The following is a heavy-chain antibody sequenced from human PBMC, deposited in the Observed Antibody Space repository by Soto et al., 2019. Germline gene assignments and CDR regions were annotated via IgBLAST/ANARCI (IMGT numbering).Heavy chain of an antibody. CDR1: GASISSRNW. CDR3: VKRNIVPLNWFDP. CDR2: IYHTGTT. Sequence: NPSETLSLTCGVSGASISSRNWWSWVRQSPAKGLEWIGEIYHTGTTNYNPSLKSRVTLSVDKSKNQFSLTLTSVTAADTAVYYCVKRNIVPLNWFDPWGQGTLVTVSS. D-gene: IGHD2-8*01. J-gene: IGHJ5*02. V-gene: IGHV4-4*02.